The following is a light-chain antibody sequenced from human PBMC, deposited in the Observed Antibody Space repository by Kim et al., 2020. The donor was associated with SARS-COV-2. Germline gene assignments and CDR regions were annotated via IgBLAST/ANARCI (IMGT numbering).Light chain of an antibody. V-gene: IGLV1-40*01. CDR3: QSYDRTVV. CDR1: SSNIGAGYD. J-gene: IGLJ2*01. CDR2: GDT. Sequence: QSGLTQPPSVSGAPGQRVTISCTGSSSNIGAGYDVHWYQQIPGTAPKLLIYGDTNRPSGVSDRFSGSKSGTSASLAITGLLAEDEADYYCQSYDRTVVFGGGTQLTVL.